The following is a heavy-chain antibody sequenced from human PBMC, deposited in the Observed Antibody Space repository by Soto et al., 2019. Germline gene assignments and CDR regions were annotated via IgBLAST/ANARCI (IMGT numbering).Heavy chain of an antibody. CDR1: GGSFSGYY. CDR2: INHSGST. CDR3: AREGSNYDILTGFDY. V-gene: IGHV4-34*01. Sequence: SETLSLTCAVYGGSFSGYYWSWIRQPPGKGLEWIGEINHSGSTNYNPSLKSRVTISVDTSKNQFSLKLRAEDTAVYYCAREGSNYDILTGFDYWGQGTLVTVSS. J-gene: IGHJ4*02. D-gene: IGHD3-9*01.